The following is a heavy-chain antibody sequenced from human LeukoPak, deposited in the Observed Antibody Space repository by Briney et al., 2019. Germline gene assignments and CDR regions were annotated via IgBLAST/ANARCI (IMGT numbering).Heavy chain of an antibody. CDR1: GGSVSSGSYY. V-gene: IGHV4-61*01. CDR3: ARDVRTINVLTGYYRPYYFDY. CDR2: IYHAGST. J-gene: IGHJ4*02. D-gene: IGHD3-9*01. Sequence: PSETLSLTCTVSGGSVSSGSYYWSWIRQPPGKGLERIGHIYHAGSTNYNPSLKSRVTISLDTSKNQFSLKLTSVSAADTAVYYCARDVRTINVLTGYYRPYYFDYRGQGTLVTVSS.